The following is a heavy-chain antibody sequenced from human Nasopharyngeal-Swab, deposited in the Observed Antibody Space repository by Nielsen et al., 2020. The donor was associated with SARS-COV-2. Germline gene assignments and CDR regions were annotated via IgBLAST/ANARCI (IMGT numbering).Heavy chain of an antibody. CDR2: ISWNSGSI. V-gene: IGHV3-9*01. J-gene: IGHJ4*02. Sequence: SLKISCAASGFTVSNNYMSWVRQAPGKGLEWLSGISWNSGSIGYADSVKGRFTISRDNAKNSLYLQMNSLRAEDTALYYCAKGSTVTTLPAFDCWGQGTLVTVSS. CDR1: GFTVSNNY. CDR3: AKGSTVTTLPAFDC. D-gene: IGHD4-17*01.